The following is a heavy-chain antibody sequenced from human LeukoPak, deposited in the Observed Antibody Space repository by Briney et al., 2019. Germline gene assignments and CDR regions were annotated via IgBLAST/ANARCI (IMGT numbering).Heavy chain of an antibody. CDR1: GYTFTGYY. Sequence: ASVKVSCKASGYTFTGYYMHWVRQAPGQGLEWMGWNNPNSGGTNYAQKFQGRVTMTRDTSISTAYMELSRLRSDDTAVYYCTRISVGIGFDYWGRGTLVTVSS. J-gene: IGHJ4*02. V-gene: IGHV1-2*02. CDR2: NNPNSGGT. D-gene: IGHD2-15*01. CDR3: TRISVGIGFDY.